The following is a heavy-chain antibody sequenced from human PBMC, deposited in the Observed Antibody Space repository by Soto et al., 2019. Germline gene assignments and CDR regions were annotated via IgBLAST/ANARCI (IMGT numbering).Heavy chain of an antibody. Sequence: EVQLVESGGGLVQPGGSLRISCAASGFTITTYWMSWVRQAPGKGLQWVTSIKHDGSGIYYLDSVRGRFTISRDSAENLLHLLMNILNCEEAGVYFGGRDVVFYYVHWGQGTLVTVSS. CDR2: IKHDGSGI. V-gene: IGHV3-7*01. CDR1: GFTITTYW. CDR3: GRDVVFYYVH. J-gene: IGHJ4*02. D-gene: IGHD3-16*01.